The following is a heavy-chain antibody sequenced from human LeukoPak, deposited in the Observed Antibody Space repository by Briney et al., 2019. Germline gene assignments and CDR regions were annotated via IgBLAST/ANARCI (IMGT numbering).Heavy chain of an antibody. CDR3: VSFYETY. CDR2: INSDGSWT. J-gene: IGHJ4*02. V-gene: IGHV3-74*01. Sequence: GGSLRLSCAASGSYWMHWIRQAPGKGLVWVSHINSDGSWTSYADSVKGRFTISKDNAKNTVYLQMNNLRAEDTAVYYCVSFYETYWGRGTLVTVSS. CDR1: GSYW. D-gene: IGHD2/OR15-2a*01.